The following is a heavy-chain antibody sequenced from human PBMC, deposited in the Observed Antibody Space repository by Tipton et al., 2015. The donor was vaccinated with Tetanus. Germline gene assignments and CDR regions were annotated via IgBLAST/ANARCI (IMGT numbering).Heavy chain of an antibody. J-gene: IGHJ3*02. Sequence: TLSLTCTVSGGSISSYYWTWIRQPPGRGREWIGYVHYSGSTNYSPSLRSRVTLSVDTSKNQFSLKLSSVTAADTAVYYCARIGWLQQNKPAFDIWGQVTVVTVSS. CDR1: GGSISSYY. D-gene: IGHD5-24*01. V-gene: IGHV4-59*01. CDR2: VHYSGST. CDR3: ARIGWLQQNKPAFDI.